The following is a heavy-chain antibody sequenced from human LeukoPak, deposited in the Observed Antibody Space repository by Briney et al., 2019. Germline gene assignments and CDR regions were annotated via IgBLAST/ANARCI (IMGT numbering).Heavy chain of an antibody. V-gene: IGHV3-21*01. CDR3: AKEHGPDWSGYYRYYYYYTDV. CDR2: ISSSSSYI. CDR1: GFTFSSYS. Sequence: KSGGSLRLSCAASGFTFSSYSMNWVRQAPGKGLEWVSSISSSSSYIYYADSVKGRFTISRDNAKNSLYLQMNSLRAEDTAVYYCAKEHGPDWSGYYRYYYYYTDVWGKGTTVTVSS. J-gene: IGHJ6*03. D-gene: IGHD3-3*01.